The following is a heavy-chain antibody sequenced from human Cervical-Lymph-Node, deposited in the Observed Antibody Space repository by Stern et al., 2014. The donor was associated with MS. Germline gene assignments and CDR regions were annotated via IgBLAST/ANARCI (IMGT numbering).Heavy chain of an antibody. CDR2: MNPCSGAS. CDR3: ARAVRNQLLSEY. Sequence: QLVQSGAEVKKPGASVKVSCKASGYTFSSYDITWVRQASGHGLEWMGWMNPCSGASGYAQKFKGRVYMTSAPSISTVYMELSSLTSDDTAVYFCARAVRNQLLSEYWGQGTLVTVSS. V-gene: IGHV1-8*01. D-gene: IGHD2-2*01. J-gene: IGHJ4*02. CDR1: GYTFSSYD.